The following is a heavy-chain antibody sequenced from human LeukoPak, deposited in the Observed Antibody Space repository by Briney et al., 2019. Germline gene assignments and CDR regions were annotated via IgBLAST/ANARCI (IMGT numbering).Heavy chain of an antibody. Sequence: PSETLSLTCTVSGGSISNGNYYWSWIRQPPGKGLEWIGYIYYSGSTYYNPSLKSRVTISVDTSKNQFSLKLSSVTAADTAVYYCARTLYDILTGPANWYFDLWGRGTLVTVSS. V-gene: IGHV4-30-4*01. CDR2: IYYSGST. CDR1: GGSISNGNYY. D-gene: IGHD3-9*01. J-gene: IGHJ2*01. CDR3: ARTLYDILTGPANWYFDL.